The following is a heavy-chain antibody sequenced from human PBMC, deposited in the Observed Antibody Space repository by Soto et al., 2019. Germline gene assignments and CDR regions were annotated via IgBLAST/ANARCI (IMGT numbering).Heavy chain of an antibody. J-gene: IGHJ6*04. CDR3: ARQAAAGKYYYGMDV. Sequence: GESLKISCKGSGYSFTTYWIGWVRQMPGKGLECMGIIYPGDSDTRYGPSFQGQVTISADKSISTGYLQWSSLKASDTAMYYCARQAAAGKYYYGMDVCGKGSTVT. CDR1: GYSFTTYW. CDR2: IYPGDSDT. D-gene: IGHD6-13*01. V-gene: IGHV5-51*01.